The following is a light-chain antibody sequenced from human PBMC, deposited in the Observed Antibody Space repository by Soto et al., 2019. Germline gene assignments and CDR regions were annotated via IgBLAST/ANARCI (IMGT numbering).Light chain of an antibody. CDR2: GAS. CDR3: HQYGTAPLT. J-gene: IGKJ3*01. CDR1: QSVAANY. V-gene: IGKV3-20*01. Sequence: EVVLTQSTGTLSLSPGERATLSCRASQSVAANYLAWYQQNRGQAPRLLIYGASSRATGIPDRFSGSGSGTDFTLTISRLEPEDFSVYYCHQYGTAPLTFGPGTKVDIK.